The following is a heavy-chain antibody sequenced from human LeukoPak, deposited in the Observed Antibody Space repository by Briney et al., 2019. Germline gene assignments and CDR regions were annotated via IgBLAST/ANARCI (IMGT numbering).Heavy chain of an antibody. V-gene: IGHV1-46*03. J-gene: IGHJ4*02. CDR3: ARGPGPYYFDY. CDR1: GYTFTSYY. CDR2: INPSGGGT. Sequence: APVKVSCKASGYTFTSYYMHWVRQAPGQGLEWMGIINPSGGGTSYAQKFQDRLAMTRDTSTSTVYMELTSLRSEDTAVYYCARGPGPYYFDYWGQGTLVTVSS. D-gene: IGHD3-10*01.